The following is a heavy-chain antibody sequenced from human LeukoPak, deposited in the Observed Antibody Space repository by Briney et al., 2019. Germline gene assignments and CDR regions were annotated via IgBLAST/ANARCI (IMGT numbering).Heavy chain of an antibody. J-gene: IGHJ5*02. CDR2: ITTSDGNT. CDR3: ASEGYGSGSYFWFDP. Sequence: GGSLRLSCAASGFTFSSYTMSWVRQAPGKGLEWVSTITTSDGNTYYADSVKGRFTVSRDNSKNTLYLQMNSLRAEDTAVYYCASEGYGSGSYFWFDPWGQGTLVTVSS. CDR1: GFTFSSYT. D-gene: IGHD3-10*01. V-gene: IGHV3-23*01.